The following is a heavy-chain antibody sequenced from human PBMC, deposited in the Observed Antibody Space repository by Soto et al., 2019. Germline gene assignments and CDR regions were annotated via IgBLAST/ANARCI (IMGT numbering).Heavy chain of an antibody. CDR2: ISGSGGST. Sequence: PGGSLRLSCAASGFTFSSYAMSWVRQAPGKGLEWVSAISGSGGSTYYADSVKGRFTISRDNSKNTLYLQMNSLRAEDTAVYYCAKDTGYSSSWYQVYWGQGTLVTVSS. V-gene: IGHV3-23*01. CDR1: GFTFSSYA. D-gene: IGHD6-13*01. CDR3: AKDTGYSSSWYQVY. J-gene: IGHJ4*02.